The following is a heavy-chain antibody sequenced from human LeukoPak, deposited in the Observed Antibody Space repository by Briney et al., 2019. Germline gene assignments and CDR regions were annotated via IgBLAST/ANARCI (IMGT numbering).Heavy chain of an antibody. CDR1: GGSISSYY. V-gene: IGHV4-59*01. J-gene: IGHJ6*03. D-gene: IGHD2-15*01. CDR2: IYYSGST. CDR3: ARDDVGYSGYYYYMDV. Sequence: SETLSLTCTVSGGSISSYYWSWIRQPPGKGLEWIGYIYYSGSTNYNPSLKSRVTISVDTSKNQFSLKLSSVTAADTAVYYCARDDVGYSGYYYYMDVWGKGTTVTASS.